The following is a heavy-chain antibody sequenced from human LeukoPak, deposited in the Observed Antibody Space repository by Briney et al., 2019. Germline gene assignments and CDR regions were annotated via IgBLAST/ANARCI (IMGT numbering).Heavy chain of an antibody. Sequence: GGSLRLSCAASGFTFSSYWMHWVRQAPGKGLVWVSRINSDGSSTSYADSVKGRFTISRDNAKNSLYLEMNSLRAEDTAVYYCLRENHDSGWSFDYWGQGTLVTVSS. J-gene: IGHJ4*02. D-gene: IGHD3-22*01. V-gene: IGHV3-74*01. CDR1: GFTFSSYW. CDR2: INSDGSST. CDR3: LRENHDSGWSFDY.